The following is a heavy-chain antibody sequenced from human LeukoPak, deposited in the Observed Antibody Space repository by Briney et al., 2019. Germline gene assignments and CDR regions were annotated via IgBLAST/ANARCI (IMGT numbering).Heavy chain of an antibody. D-gene: IGHD6-19*01. CDR2: ISSSSSTI. J-gene: IGHJ3*02. V-gene: IGHV3-48*02. CDR1: GFTFSSYS. Sequence: GGSLRLSCAASGFTFSSYSMNWVRQAPGKGLEWVSYISSSSSTIYYADSVKGRFTISRDNAKNSLYLQMNSLRDEDTAVYCCARDYESSGWYDAFDIWGQGTMVTVSS. CDR3: ARDYESSGWYDAFDI.